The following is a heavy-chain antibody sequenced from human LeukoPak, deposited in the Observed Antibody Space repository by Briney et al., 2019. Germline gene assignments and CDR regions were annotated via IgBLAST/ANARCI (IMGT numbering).Heavy chain of an antibody. J-gene: IGHJ6*02. CDR2: ISAYNGNT. Sequence: ASVKVSCKASGYTFTSYGISWVRQAPGQGLVWMGWISAYNGNTNYAQKVQGRVTMTTDTSTSTAYMELRSLRSDDTAVYYCARENPYYYGMDVWGQGTTVTVSS. CDR3: ARENPYYYGMDV. CDR1: GYTFTSYG. V-gene: IGHV1-18*01.